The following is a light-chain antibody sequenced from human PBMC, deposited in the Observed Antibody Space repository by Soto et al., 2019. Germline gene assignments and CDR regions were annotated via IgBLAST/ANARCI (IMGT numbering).Light chain of an antibody. CDR3: AAWDGSLNSVL. V-gene: IGLV1-44*01. CDR1: GSSIGTNT. CDR2: GNN. J-gene: IGLJ2*01. Sequence: QPVLTQPPSASGTPGQRVTISCSGSGSSIGTNTVNWYRQLPGTAPKLLIYGNNQRPSGVPDRFSGSKSGTSASLGISGLQSEDEADYYCAAWDGSLNSVLFGGGTKVTVL.